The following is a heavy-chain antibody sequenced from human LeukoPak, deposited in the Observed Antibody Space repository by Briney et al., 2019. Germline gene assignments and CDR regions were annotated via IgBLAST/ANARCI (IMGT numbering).Heavy chain of an antibody. CDR1: GGSISSYY. CDR3: ARFYYDSSGLDY. CDR2: IYYSGST. D-gene: IGHD3-22*01. V-gene: IGHV4-59*01. Sequence: TSETLSLTCTVSGGSISSYYWSWIRQPPGKGLEWIGYIYYSGSTNYNPSLKSRVTISVDTSKNQFSLKLSSVTAADTAVYYCARFYYDSSGLDYWGQGTLVTVSS. J-gene: IGHJ4*02.